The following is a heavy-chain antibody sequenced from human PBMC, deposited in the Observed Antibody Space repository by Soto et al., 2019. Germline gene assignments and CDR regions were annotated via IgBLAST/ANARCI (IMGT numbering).Heavy chain of an antibody. CDR3: ARGGSSSSPLHYGMDV. D-gene: IGHD6-6*01. Sequence: SETLSLTCAVYGGSFSGYYWSWIRQPPGKGLEWIGEINHSGSTNYNPSLKSRVTISVDTSKNQFSLKLSSVTAADTAVYYCARGGSSSSPLHYGMDVWGQETTVTVSS. J-gene: IGHJ6*02. CDR2: INHSGST. CDR1: GGSFSGYY. V-gene: IGHV4-34*01.